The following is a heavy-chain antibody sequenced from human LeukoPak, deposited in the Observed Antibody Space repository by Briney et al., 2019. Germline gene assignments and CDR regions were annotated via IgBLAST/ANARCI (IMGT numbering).Heavy chain of an antibody. V-gene: IGHV1-2*02. CDR2: INPNSGGT. J-gene: IGHJ5*02. Sequence: GASVTVSFTASGYTFTGYDIHWVRQAPGQGLEWMGWINPNSGGTNYAQKFQGRVTMTRDTSINTVYMELSRLRSDDTAVYYCARDHEGNNNCFDPWGQGTLVTVSS. CDR3: ARDHEGNNNCFDP. CDR1: GYTFTGYD.